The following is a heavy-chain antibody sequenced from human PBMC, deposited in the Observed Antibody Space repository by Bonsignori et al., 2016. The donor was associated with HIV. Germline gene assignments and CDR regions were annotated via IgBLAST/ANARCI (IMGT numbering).Heavy chain of an antibody. CDR2: IIPIFATP. CDR3: ARFRGKCGGDCYPTDV. V-gene: IGHV1-69*18. Sequence: QVQLVQSGAEVKKPGSSVKVSCKASGGTLSSYAISWVRQAPGQGLEWMGRIIPIFATPSYAQNFQGRVTITADVPTNTVNMELSSLRSEDTAIYYCARFRGKCGGDCYPTDVWGQGTTV. J-gene: IGHJ6*02. CDR1: GGTLSSYA. D-gene: IGHD2-21*02.